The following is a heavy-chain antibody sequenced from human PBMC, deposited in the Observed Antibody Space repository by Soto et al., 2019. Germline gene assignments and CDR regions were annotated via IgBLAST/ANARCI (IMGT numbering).Heavy chain of an antibody. J-gene: IGHJ4*02. CDR2: IWSDGSGE. CDR1: GFAFSSYG. CDR3: ARAAKVRFLELLPMDS. V-gene: IGHV3-33*01. Sequence: QVQLVESGGGVVQPGRSLRLSCAASGFAFSSYGMHWVRQAPGKGLEWVAVIWSDGSGEYYGDSVKGRFTISRDNSKNTLYLQMRSRRAEDTAVYYCARAAKVRFLELLPMDSWGQATLVTVSS. D-gene: IGHD3-3*01.